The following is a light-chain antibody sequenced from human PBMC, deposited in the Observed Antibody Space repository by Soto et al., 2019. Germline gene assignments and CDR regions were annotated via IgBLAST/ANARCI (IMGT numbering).Light chain of an antibody. V-gene: IGLV2-14*01. Sequence: QSALTQAASVSGSPGQSITISCTGASSDFGDHKSVSWYQHHPGKGPKLIIYEVNHRPSGVPDRFSGSIDSSSNSASLTISRLKTEDEADYYCQSFDISNVVFGGGTKLTVL. CDR2: EVN. CDR3: QSFDISNVV. CDR1: SSDFGDHKS. J-gene: IGLJ2*01.